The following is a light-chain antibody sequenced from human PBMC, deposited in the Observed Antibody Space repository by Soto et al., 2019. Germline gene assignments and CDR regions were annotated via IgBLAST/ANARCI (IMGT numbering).Light chain of an antibody. CDR1: HSVRSS. CDR2: DAS. Sequence: EIVMTQSPGTLSVSPGERATLFCRASHSVRSSLAWYQQKPGQAPRLFIYDASTRATGIPARFSGAGSGTDLTLTISRLEPEDFALYYCQQHDILPITFGQGTRLEI. V-gene: IGKV3-15*01. J-gene: IGKJ5*01. CDR3: QQHDILPIT.